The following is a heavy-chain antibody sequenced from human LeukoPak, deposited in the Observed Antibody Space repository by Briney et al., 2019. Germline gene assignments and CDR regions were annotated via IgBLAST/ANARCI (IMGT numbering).Heavy chain of an antibody. CDR3: ERGIADPYSFDS. D-gene: IGHD6-13*01. Sequence: SETLSLTCTASGCSINFYYWSRVRQPPGKGLEWVGRIYATGSSTYTPSPKSRVTMSPDKSKKQFSLNLSSVTAADTGVYYCERGIADPYSFDSWGQGTLVSVSS. J-gene: IGHJ4*02. CDR1: GCSINFYY. CDR2: IYATGSS. V-gene: IGHV4-4*07.